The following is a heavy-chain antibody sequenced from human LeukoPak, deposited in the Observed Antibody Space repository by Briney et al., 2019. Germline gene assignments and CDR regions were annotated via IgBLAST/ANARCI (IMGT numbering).Heavy chain of an antibody. CDR3: ARGAYYYED. V-gene: IGHV3-48*01. J-gene: IGHJ1*01. Sequence: GGSLRLSCAASGFTFTSYAMNWVRQAPGKGLEWVSYISSSSSTIYYADSVKGRFTISRDNAKNSLYLQMNSLRAEDTAVYYCARGAYYYEDWGQGTLVTVSS. D-gene: IGHD3-22*01. CDR1: GFTFTSYA. CDR2: ISSSSSTI.